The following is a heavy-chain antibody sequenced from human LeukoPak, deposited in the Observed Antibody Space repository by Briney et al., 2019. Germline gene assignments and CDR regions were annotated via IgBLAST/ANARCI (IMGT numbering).Heavy chain of an antibody. CDR1: GFTFTNYA. CDR2: ISWNSGSI. Sequence: GGSLRLSCAASGFTFTNYAMHWVRQAPGKGLEWVSGISWNSGSIGYADSVKGRFTISRDNAKNSLYLQMNSLRAEDTALYYCAKDFLGPVAARSAFDIWGQGTMVTVSS. J-gene: IGHJ3*02. CDR3: AKDFLGPVAARSAFDI. D-gene: IGHD3-3*01. V-gene: IGHV3-9*01.